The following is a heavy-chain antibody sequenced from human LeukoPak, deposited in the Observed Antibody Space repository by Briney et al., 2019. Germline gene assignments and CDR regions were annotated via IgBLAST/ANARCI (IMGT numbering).Heavy chain of an antibody. CDR2: INEDGSST. D-gene: IGHD3-10*01. V-gene: IGHV3-74*01. CDR3: TTDTFGARDS. Sequence: PGGSLRLSCAASGYTFSRYWMHWARQGPGKGLVWVSRINEDGSSTSYAESVGGRFTISRDNAKNTLYLQMNSLRAEDAAVYYCTTDTFGARDSWGQGTLVTVSS. CDR1: GYTFSRYW. J-gene: IGHJ4*02.